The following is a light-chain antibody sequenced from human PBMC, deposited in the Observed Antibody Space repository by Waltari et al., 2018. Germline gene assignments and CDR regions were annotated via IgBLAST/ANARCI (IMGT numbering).Light chain of an antibody. CDR3: QQYNDWPRT. CDR1: QYVNIH. V-gene: IGKV3-15*01. J-gene: IGKJ1*01. Sequence: EVVLTQSPATLSVSPGESATLSCRASQYVNIHLDWYQQKPGQAPRLLIYAASTRATGVPARFSGSGSGTDFTLNISSLQSEDFAVYYCQQYNDWPRTFGLGTKVEIK. CDR2: AAS.